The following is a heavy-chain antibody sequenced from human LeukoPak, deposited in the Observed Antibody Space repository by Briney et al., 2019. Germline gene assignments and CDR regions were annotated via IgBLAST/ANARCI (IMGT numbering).Heavy chain of an antibody. CDR2: INWNGGTT. J-gene: IGHJ4*02. Sequence: GGSLRLSCAASGLTFNDYGMSWVRQGPGKGLEWVSGINWNGGTTGYADSVRGRFTISRDNAKNSLCLQMNSLRAEDTALYYCARDKHYYDSSNYVWGQGTLVTVSS. V-gene: IGHV3-20*04. CDR3: ARDKHYYDSSNYV. D-gene: IGHD3-22*01. CDR1: GLTFNDYG.